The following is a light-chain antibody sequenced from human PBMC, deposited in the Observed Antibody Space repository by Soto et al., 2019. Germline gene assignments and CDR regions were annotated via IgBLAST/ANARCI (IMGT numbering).Light chain of an antibody. J-gene: IGKJ1*01. CDR1: QRVDRY. Sequence: DIQMTQSPSTLYASVGDRVSITCRASQRVDRYLAWYQQKPGKAPQLLIYDASRLESGVPSRFSGSGSGTEFTITISSLQTDDGTTFYCQQYKDYTWTFGQGTKVDIK. CDR2: DAS. CDR3: QQYKDYTWT. V-gene: IGKV1-5*01.